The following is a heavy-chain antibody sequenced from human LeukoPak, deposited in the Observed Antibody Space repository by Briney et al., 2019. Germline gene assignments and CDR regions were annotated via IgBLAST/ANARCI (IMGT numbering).Heavy chain of an antibody. CDR2: INHSGST. Sequence: PSETLSLTCAVYGGSFSGYYWSWIRQPPGKGLEWIGEINHSGSTNYNPSLKSRVTISVDTSKNQFSLKLSSVTAADTAVYYCASYYYYGSGSCPYWGQGTLVTVSS. CDR1: GGSFSGYY. V-gene: IGHV4-34*01. D-gene: IGHD3-10*01. CDR3: ASYYYYGSGSCPY. J-gene: IGHJ4*02.